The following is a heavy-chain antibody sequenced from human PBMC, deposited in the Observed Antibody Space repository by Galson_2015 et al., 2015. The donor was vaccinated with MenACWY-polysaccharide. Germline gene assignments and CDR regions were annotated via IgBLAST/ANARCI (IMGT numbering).Heavy chain of an antibody. Sequence: TLSLTCTVSGGSISRSSHYWTWIRQHPEKGLEWIAYIRGSGNSNYNPSLKSRVIISVDTSKNQFSLSLSSVTAADTAMYYCARIPYTVTSLGWFDPWGQGTPVTVSS. CDR2: IRGSGNS. CDR1: GGSISRSSHY. J-gene: IGHJ5*02. V-gene: IGHV4-31*03. D-gene: IGHD4-17*01. CDR3: ARIPYTVTSLGWFDP.